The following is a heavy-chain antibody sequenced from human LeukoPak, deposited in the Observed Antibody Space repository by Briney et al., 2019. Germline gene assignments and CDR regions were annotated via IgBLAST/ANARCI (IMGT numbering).Heavy chain of an antibody. CDR3: ARPVDCSSTICTGPMDV. CDR2: IDHIGRT. J-gene: IGHJ6*03. V-gene: IGHV4-34*01. Sequence: SETLSLTCAVYGGSFQSFYWTWVRQFPGRGLEGIGEIDHIGRTKYNTSLKSRLNISIDRSKNQFSLRLASVTAADTAVYFCARPVDCSSTICTGPMDVWGRGTTVTVSS. D-gene: IGHD2-2*01. CDR1: GGSFQSFY.